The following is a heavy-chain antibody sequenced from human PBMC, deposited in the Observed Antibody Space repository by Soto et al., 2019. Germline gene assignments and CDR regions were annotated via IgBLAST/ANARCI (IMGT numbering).Heavy chain of an antibody. D-gene: IGHD1-26*01. J-gene: IGHJ4*02. Sequence: EVQLVESVGGWVQPGGSLRLSCVASGFTFSDNYMDWVRHAPGKGLEWVGRARNKVNRYTTAYSASLKGRFTISRDESKNALYLQTNSLKTEDTAVYFCARFMGTSLALWGQGTPDTVSS. V-gene: IGHV3-72*01. CDR1: GFTFSDNY. CDR3: ARFMGTSLAL. CDR2: ARNKVNRYTT.